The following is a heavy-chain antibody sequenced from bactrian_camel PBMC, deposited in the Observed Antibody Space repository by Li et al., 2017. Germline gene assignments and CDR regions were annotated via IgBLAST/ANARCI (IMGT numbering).Heavy chain of an antibody. CDR3: AKGWDSSGDWSD. Sequence: SCAASGFEFALSSMSWVRQAPGKGLEWVATIGSTIGSSRVIAYSDPVKGRFTISRDNAKNTVYLQLDSLKTEDTGKYHCAKGWDSSGDWSDRGQGTQVTV. CDR1: GFEFALSS. J-gene: IGHJ4*01. V-gene: IGHV3S40*01. D-gene: IGHD2*01. CDR2: IGSTIGSSRV.